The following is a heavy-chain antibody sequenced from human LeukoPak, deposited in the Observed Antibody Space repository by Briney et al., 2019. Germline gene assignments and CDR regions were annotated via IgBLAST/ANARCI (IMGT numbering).Heavy chain of an antibody. CDR1: GFTFSSYG. V-gene: IGHV3-23*01. D-gene: IGHD6-25*01. CDR3: AKGSYSSGWLFDY. J-gene: IGHJ4*02. Sequence: PGGSLRLSCAASGFTFSSYGMSWVRQAPGKGLGWVSSISGSGGGTYYADSVKGRFTISRDNSKNTLYLQMNSLRAEDTAVYYCAKGSYSSGWLFDYWGQGTLVTVSS. CDR2: ISGSGGGT.